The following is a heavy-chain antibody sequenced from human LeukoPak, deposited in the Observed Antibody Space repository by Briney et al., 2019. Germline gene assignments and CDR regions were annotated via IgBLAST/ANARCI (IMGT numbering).Heavy chain of an antibody. CDR2: IYHSGST. D-gene: IGHD3-22*01. CDR3: ARENAYYYDSSGYSEY. CDR1: GYSISSGYY. V-gene: IGHV4-38-2*02. J-gene: IGHJ4*02. Sequence: PSETLSLTCTVSGYSISSGYYWGWIRQPPGKGLEWIGSIYHSGSTYYNPSLKSRVTISVDTSKNQFSLKLSSVTAADTAVYYCARENAYYYDSSGYSEYWGQGTLVTVSS.